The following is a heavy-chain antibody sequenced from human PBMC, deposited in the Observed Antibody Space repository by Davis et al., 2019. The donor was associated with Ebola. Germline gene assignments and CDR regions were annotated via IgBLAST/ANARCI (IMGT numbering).Heavy chain of an antibody. CDR3: ARVPGDIAARRDYYYYMDV. J-gene: IGHJ6*03. CDR1: GYTFTSYY. D-gene: IGHD6-6*01. V-gene: IGHV1-46*01. CDR2: INPSGGST. Sequence: ASVKVSCKASGYTFTSYYMHWVRQAPGQGLEWMGIINPSGGSTSYAQKFQGRVTMTRDTSTSTAYMELRSLRSDDTAVYYCARVPGDIAARRDYYYYMDVWGKGTTVTVSS.